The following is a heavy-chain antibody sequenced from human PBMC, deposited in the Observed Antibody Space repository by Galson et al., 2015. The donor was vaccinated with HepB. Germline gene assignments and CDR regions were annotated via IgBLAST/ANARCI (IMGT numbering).Heavy chain of an antibody. D-gene: IGHD1-26*01. Sequence: QSGAEVKKPGESLKVSCKASGYTFTSYYMHWVRQAPGQGLEWMGIINPSGGSTSYAQKFQGRVTMTRDTSTSTVYMELSSLRSEDTAVYYCARAQWELQYYYYYYGMDVWGQGTTVTVSS. J-gene: IGHJ6*02. V-gene: IGHV1-46*01. CDR1: GYTFTSYY. CDR2: INPSGGST. CDR3: ARAQWELQYYYYYYGMDV.